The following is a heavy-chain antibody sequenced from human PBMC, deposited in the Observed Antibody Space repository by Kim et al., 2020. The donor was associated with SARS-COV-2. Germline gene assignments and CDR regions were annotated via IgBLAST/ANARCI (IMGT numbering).Heavy chain of an antibody. CDR2: ITGNGAAT. V-gene: IGHV3-23*01. CDR3: AKTGQLDY. CDR1: GFTFSTYA. Sequence: WGSLRLSCAASGFTFSTYAMSWVRQAPRRGLEWVSTITGNGAATYYADSVRGRVTISRDNSKNTLSLQMNSLRAEDTALYYCAKTGQLDYWGQGTLVTVSA. D-gene: IGHD6-13*01. J-gene: IGHJ4*02.